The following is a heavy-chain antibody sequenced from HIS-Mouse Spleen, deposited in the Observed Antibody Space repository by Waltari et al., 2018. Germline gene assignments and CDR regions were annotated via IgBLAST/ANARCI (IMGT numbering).Heavy chain of an antibody. CDR3: ARVNGIAVAGTDAFDI. CDR1: GFTFRSYA. CDR2: ISYDGSNK. V-gene: IGHV3-30-3*01. D-gene: IGHD6-19*01. Sequence: QVQLVESGGGVVQPGRSLRLSWAASGFTFRSYALHGVRQAPGKGLEWVAVISYDGSNKYYADSVKGRFTISRDNSKNTLYLQMNSLRAEDTAVYYCARVNGIAVAGTDAFDIWGQGTMVTVSS. J-gene: IGHJ3*02.